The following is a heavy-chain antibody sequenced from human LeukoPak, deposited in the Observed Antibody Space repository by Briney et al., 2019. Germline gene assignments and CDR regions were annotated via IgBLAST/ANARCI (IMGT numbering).Heavy chain of an antibody. CDR3: ARLPAGSGSLSYFDY. J-gene: IGHJ4*02. CDR1: GGSISSSSCY. D-gene: IGHD3-10*01. V-gene: IGHV4-39*01. Sequence: SETLSLTCTVSGGSISSSSCYWGWIRQPPGKGLEWIGSIYYSGSTYYNPSLKSRVTISVDTSKNQCSLKLSSVTAADTAVYYCARLPAGSGSLSYFDYWGQGTLATVSS. CDR2: IYYSGST.